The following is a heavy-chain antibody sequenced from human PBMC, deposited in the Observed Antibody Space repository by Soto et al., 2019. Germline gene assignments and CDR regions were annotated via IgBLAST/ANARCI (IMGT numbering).Heavy chain of an antibody. V-gene: IGHV2-26*01. CDR2: IFSNDEK. Sequence: QVTLKESGPVLVKPTETLTLTCTVSGFSLSNARMGVSWIRQPPGKALEWLAHIFSNDEKSYSTSLKSRLTISKDTSKSQVVLTMTNMDPVDTATYYCARVPMVRGVIVYYYYGMDVWGQGTTVTVSS. D-gene: IGHD3-10*01. J-gene: IGHJ6*02. CDR3: ARVPMVRGVIVYYYYGMDV. CDR1: GFSLSNARMG.